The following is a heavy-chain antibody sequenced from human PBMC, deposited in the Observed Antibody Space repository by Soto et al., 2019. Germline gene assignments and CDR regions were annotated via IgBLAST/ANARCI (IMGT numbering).Heavy chain of an antibody. J-gene: IGHJ4*02. CDR1: GYTFIKYG. CDR3: TRARGHYDRSGYYYGNYFDY. V-gene: IGHV1-18*01. D-gene: IGHD3-22*01. Sequence: QVQLVQSGAEVKKPGASVKVSCKASGYTFIKYGITWVRQAPGQGLEWMGWISAYNGDTNYAQSLQGRVSLTTDTSTTTAYMELRSLRSDDTAVYYCTRARGHYDRSGYYYGNYFDYWGQGTMVTVSS. CDR2: ISAYNGDT.